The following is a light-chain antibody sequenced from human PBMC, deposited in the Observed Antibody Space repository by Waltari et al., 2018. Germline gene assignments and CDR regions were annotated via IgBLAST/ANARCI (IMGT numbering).Light chain of an antibody. CDR2: DVS. Sequence: QSALTQPASVSGSPGQSITISCTRSSSDLGGYSFVSWYQQHPGKAPKLMIYDVSQRPSVVSNRFSGSQSGNTASLTISGLQPEDDADYYCSSYTSIIPPFLFGTGTKVTVL. V-gene: IGLV2-14*01. J-gene: IGLJ1*01. CDR3: SSYTSIIPPFL. CDR1: SSDLGGYSF.